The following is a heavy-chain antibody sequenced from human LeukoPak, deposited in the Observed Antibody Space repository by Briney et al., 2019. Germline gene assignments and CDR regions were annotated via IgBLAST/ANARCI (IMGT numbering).Heavy chain of an antibody. Sequence: SQTLSLTCTVSAPSISSGGYYWSWLRQHPGKGLEWIGYIYYSGRTYYNPSLKRRVTISVDTSKNQFSLKLSSVTAADTAVYYCARGSWYLDLGYWGQGTLVTVSS. CDR3: ARGSWYLDLGY. J-gene: IGHJ4*02. CDR1: APSISSGGYY. CDR2: IYYSGRT. V-gene: IGHV4-31*03. D-gene: IGHD6-13*01.